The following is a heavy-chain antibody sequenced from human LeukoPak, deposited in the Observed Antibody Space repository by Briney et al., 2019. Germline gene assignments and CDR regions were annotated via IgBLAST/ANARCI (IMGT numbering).Heavy chain of an antibody. Sequence: GGSLRLSCAASGFTFSSYSMNWVRQAPGKGLEWVSYISSSSSTIYYADSGKGRFTISRDNAKNSLYLQMNSLRAEDTAVYYCARDFDQGGADYYFAYWGQGTLVTVSS. V-gene: IGHV3-48*04. D-gene: IGHD3-9*01. CDR2: ISSSSSTI. J-gene: IGHJ4*02. CDR1: GFTFSSYS. CDR3: ARDFDQGGADYYFAY.